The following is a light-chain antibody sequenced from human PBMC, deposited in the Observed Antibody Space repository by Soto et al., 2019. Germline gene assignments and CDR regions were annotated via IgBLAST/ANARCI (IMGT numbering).Light chain of an antibody. Sequence: QSALTQPASVSGSPGQSITISCTGTSSDIGAYNFVSWYQQHPGKAPKLMLYDVNIRPSGVSSRFSGSKSGNTASLTISGLQAEDEGDYYCTSWTTSTTMIFGGGTKLTVL. CDR1: SSDIGAYNF. CDR3: TSWTTSTTMI. V-gene: IGLV2-14*03. J-gene: IGLJ2*01. CDR2: DVN.